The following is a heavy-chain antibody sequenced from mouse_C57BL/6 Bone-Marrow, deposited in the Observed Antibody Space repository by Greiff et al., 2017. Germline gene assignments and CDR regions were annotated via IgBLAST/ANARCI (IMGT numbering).Heavy chain of an antibody. CDR3: SLYYDYAWFAY. D-gene: IGHD2-4*01. CDR2: IDPENGDT. J-gene: IGHJ3*01. CDR1: GFNIKDDY. V-gene: IGHV14-4*01. Sequence: EVQLQQSGAELVRPGASVKLSCTASGFNIKDDYMHWVKQRPEQGLEWIGWIDPENGDTEYASKFQGKATITADPSSNTAYLQLSSLTSEDTAVYYCSLYYDYAWFAYWGQGTLVTVSA.